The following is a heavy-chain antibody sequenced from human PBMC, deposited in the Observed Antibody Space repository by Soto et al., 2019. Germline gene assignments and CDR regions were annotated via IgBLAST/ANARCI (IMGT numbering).Heavy chain of an antibody. D-gene: IGHD1-1*01. CDR3: ARGVDAGIDY. CDR2: MSPSHGNT. Sequence: ASXKVSCKASGYTFTSYDINWVRQAPGQGPEWMGWMSPSHGNTGYAQKFQGRVTMTRDTSISTAYMELSSLRSDDMAVYYCARGVDAGIDYWGQGTLVTVSS. CDR1: GYTFTSYD. J-gene: IGHJ4*02. V-gene: IGHV1-8*01.